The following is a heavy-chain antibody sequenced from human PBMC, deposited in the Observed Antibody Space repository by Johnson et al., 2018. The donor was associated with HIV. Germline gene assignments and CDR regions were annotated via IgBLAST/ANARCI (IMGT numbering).Heavy chain of an antibody. D-gene: IGHD6-13*01. V-gene: IGHV3-20*04. CDR1: GFTFSSYA. CDR2: INWNGGST. CDR3: ARDRSREGYAFDI. Sequence: VQLVESGGGVVQPGRSLRLSCAASGFTFSSYAMHWVRQAPGKGLEWVSGINWNGGSTGYADSVKGRFTISRDNAKNSLYLQMNSLRAEDTALYYCARDRSREGYAFDIWGQGTMVTVSS. J-gene: IGHJ3*02.